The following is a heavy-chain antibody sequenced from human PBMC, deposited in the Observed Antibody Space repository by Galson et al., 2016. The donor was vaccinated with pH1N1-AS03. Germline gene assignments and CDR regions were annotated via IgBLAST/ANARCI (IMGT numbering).Heavy chain of an antibody. CDR3: ARDPSSGSYYERDY. J-gene: IGHJ4*02. CDR2: IYSDGST. V-gene: IGHV3-66*02. CDR1: GFTVSVNY. Sequence: SLRLSCAASGFTVSVNYMNWVRQAPGKGLEWVSVIYSDGSTYYADSVKGRFTISRDKSKNTLYLQMSSLRTEDTAVYYCARDPSSGSYYERDYWGQGPLVAVSS. D-gene: IGHD1-26*01.